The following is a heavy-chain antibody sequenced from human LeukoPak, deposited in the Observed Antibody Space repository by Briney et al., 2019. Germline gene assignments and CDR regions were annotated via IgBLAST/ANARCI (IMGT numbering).Heavy chain of an antibody. CDR2: IWYDGSSK. CDR3: AKALTPRDTAMVKCY. J-gene: IGHJ4*02. V-gene: IGHV3-33*06. D-gene: IGHD5-18*01. Sequence: PGGSLRLSCAASGFTFSSYGMHWVRQAPGKGLEWVAVIWYDGSSKSYADSVKDRFTISRDNSKNTLYLQMNSLRAEDTAVYYCAKALTPRDTAMVKCYWGQGTLVTVSS. CDR1: GFTFSSYG.